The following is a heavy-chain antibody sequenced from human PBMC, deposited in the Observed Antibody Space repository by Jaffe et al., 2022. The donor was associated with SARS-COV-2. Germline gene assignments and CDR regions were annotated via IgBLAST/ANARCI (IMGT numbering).Heavy chain of an antibody. CDR1: GFTFSSYA. CDR2: ISGSGGST. D-gene: IGHD2-2*01. J-gene: IGHJ4*02. CDR3: AKFSIDCSSTSCHWPLDY. Sequence: EVQLLESGGGLVQPGGSLRLSCAASGFTFSSYAMSWVRQAPGKGLEWVSAISGSGGSTYYADSVKGRFTISRDNSKNTLYLQMNSLRAEDTAVYYCAKFSIDCSSTSCHWPLDYWGQGTLVTVSS. V-gene: IGHV3-23*01.